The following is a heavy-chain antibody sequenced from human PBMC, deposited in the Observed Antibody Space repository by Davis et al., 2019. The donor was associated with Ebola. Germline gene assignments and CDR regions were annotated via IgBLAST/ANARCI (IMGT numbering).Heavy chain of an antibody. V-gene: IGHV3-43*01. D-gene: IGHD5-12*01. Sequence: PGGSLRLSCAASGFAFDEYNMHWVRQAPGRGLEWVSLITWDGDTTYYADSVKGRFTISRDNIKNSLDLQMNSLRTEDTALYYCVRGPSGYDIMRLDYWGQGTLVTVSS. CDR3: VRGPSGYDIMRLDY. CDR1: GFAFDEYN. CDR2: ITWDGDTT. J-gene: IGHJ4*02.